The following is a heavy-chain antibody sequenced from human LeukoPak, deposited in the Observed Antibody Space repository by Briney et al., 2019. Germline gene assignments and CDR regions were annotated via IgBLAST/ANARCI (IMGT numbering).Heavy chain of an antibody. V-gene: IGHV1-69*13. D-gene: IGHD2-2*01. CDR1: GGTFSSYA. CDR3: ASFMTPNRQLLHDY. J-gene: IGHJ4*02. CDR2: IIPIFGTA. Sequence: SVEVSCKASGGTFSSYAISWVRQAPGQGLEWMGGIIPIFGTANYAQKFQGRVTITADESTSTAYMELSSLRSEDTAVYYCASFMTPNRQLLHDYWGQGTLVTVSS.